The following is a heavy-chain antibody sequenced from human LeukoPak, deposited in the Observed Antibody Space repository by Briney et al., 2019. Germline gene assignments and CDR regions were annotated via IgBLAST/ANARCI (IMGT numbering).Heavy chain of an antibody. V-gene: IGHV3-30-3*01. CDR3: ARVRGDDYYDSSGYYSPPPDY. CDR2: ISYDGSNK. Sequence: GGSLRLSCAASGFTFSSYAMHWVRQAPGKGLEWVAVISYDGSNKYYADSVKGRFTISRDNSKNTLYLQMNSLRAEDTAVYYCARVRGDDYYDSSGYYSPPPDYWGQGTLVTVSS. CDR1: GFTFSSYA. D-gene: IGHD3-22*01. J-gene: IGHJ4*02.